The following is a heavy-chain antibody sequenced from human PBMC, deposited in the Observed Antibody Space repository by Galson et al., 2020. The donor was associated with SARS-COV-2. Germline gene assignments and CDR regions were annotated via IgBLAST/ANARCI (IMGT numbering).Heavy chain of an antibody. CDR1: GYTFTSYD. CDR3: ARCPGLYYDFWGGYYSDY. Sequence: ASVKVSCKASGYTFTSYDINWVRQATGQGLEWMGWMNPNSGNTGYAQKFQGRVTMTRNTSISTAYMELSSLRSEDTAVYYCARCPGLYYDFWGGYYSDYWGQGTLVAGSS. J-gene: IGHJ4*02. V-gene: IGHV1-8*01. D-gene: IGHD3-3*01. CDR2: MNPNSGNT.